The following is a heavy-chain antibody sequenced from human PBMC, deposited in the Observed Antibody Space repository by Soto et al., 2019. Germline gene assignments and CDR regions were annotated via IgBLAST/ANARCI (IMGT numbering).Heavy chain of an antibody. D-gene: IGHD2-15*01. CDR1: GYTFTGYY. CDR2: INPNSGGT. J-gene: IGHJ3*02. CDR3: ARSGSNILEAFDI. V-gene: IGHV1-2*04. Sequence: ASVKVSCKASGYTFTGYYMHWVRQAPGQGLEWMGWINPNSGGTNYAQKFQGWVTMTRDTSISTAYMELSRLRSDDTAVYYCARSGSNILEAFDIWGQGTMVTVSS.